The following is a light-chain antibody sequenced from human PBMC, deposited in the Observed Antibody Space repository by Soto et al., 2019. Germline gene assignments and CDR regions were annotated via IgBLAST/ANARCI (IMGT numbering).Light chain of an antibody. J-gene: IGKJ4*01. V-gene: IGKV1-5*03. CDR1: QTISSW. CDR3: QQYYSYPLT. Sequence: DIQMTQSPSTLSGSVGDGVTITCLASQTISSWLAWYQQKPGKAPKLLIYKASTLKSGVPSRFSGSGSGTDFTLTISCLQSEDFATYYCQQYYSYPLTFGGGTKVDIK. CDR2: KAS.